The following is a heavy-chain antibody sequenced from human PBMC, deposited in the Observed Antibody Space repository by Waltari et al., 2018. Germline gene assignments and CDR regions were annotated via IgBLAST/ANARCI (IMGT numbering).Heavy chain of an antibody. CDR1: GFNFDDHG. D-gene: IGHD2-15*01. CDR3: AREKLMGEYIDY. CDR2: INWNGGST. Sequence: EVQLVESGGGVRRPGGSLRLSCAASGFNFDDHGMRWVRQATGKGLEWVSSINWNGGSTCYADSVRGRFTISRDNAKNSLYLQMNSLRADDTALYYCAREKLMGEYIDYWGQGTLVTVSS. J-gene: IGHJ4*02. V-gene: IGHV3-20*04.